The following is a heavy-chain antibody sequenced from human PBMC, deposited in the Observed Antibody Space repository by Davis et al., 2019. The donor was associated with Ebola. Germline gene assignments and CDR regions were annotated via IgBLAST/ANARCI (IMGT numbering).Heavy chain of an antibody. D-gene: IGHD2-21*01. CDR2: IYHSGVT. CDR1: GGSISSGDYY. V-gene: IGHV4-61*03. J-gene: IGHJ4*02. Sequence: SETLSLTCTVSGGSISSGDYYWSWIRQPPGKGLEWIGYIYHSGVTNHNPSLKSRVTISVDTSKNHFSLKLSSVTAADTAIYYCARGGGDGYPFDYWGQGTLVTVSS. CDR3: ARGGGDGYPFDY.